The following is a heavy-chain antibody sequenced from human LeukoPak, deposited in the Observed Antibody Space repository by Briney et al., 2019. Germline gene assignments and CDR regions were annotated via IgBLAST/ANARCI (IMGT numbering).Heavy chain of an antibody. CDR1: GGSFSGYY. D-gene: IGHD1-1*01. J-gene: IGHJ3*02. V-gene: IGHV4-34*01. CDR3: ARETTGTTNDAFDI. Sequence: SETLSLTCAVYGGSFSGYYWSWIRQPPGKGLDWIGEINHSGSTNYNPSLKSRVTISVDTSKNQFSLKLSSVTAADTAVYYCARETTGTTNDAFDIWGQGTMVTVSS. CDR2: INHSGST.